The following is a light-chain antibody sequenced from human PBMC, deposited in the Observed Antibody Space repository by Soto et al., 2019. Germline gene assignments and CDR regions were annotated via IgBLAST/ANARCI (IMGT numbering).Light chain of an antibody. CDR3: QQGSYRFT. V-gene: IGKV3-11*01. CDR1: QSVSNF. J-gene: IGKJ5*01. CDR2: DAS. Sequence: EIVLTQSPATLSLSPGERATLSCRASQSVSNFLAWYQQKPVQPPRLLIYDASNRATGIPGRFGGSWSGTDFTLTISSLEPEDFGLYCWQQGSYRFTFGQGTRLEIK.